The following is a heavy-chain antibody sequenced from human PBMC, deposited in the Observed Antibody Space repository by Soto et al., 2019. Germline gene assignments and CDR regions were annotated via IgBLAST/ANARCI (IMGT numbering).Heavy chain of an antibody. V-gene: IGHV4-30-4*01. CDR3: ARGRYCLTGRCFPNWFDS. J-gene: IGHJ5*01. D-gene: IGHD2-15*01. CDR2: IYKSATT. CDR1: GDSISTVDYF. Sequence: QVQLLESGPGLVKPSQTLSLTCSVSGDSISTVDYFWAWIRQPPGQALEYIGYIYKSATTYYNPSFESRVAISLDTSKRQFSLNVTSVTAADSSVYFCARGRYCLTGRCFPNWFDSWGQGTLVTVSS.